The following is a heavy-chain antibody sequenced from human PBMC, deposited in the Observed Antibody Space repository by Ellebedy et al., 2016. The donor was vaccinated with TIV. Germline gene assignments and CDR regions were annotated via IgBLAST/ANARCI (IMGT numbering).Heavy chain of an antibody. Sequence: GESLKISXSASGFTFSSYAMHWVRQAPGKGLEYVSAISSNGGSTYYADSVKGRFTISRDNSKNTLYLQMSSLRAEDTAVYYCVEDLRYSSSWSGYFDLWGRGTLVTVSS. D-gene: IGHD6-13*01. J-gene: IGHJ2*01. V-gene: IGHV3-64D*06. CDR2: ISSNGGST. CDR1: GFTFSSYA. CDR3: VEDLRYSSSWSGYFDL.